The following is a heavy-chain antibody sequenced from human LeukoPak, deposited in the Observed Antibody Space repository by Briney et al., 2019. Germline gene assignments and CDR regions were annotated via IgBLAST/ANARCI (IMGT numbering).Heavy chain of an antibody. Sequence: GGSLRLSCAASGFTFSDYYMSWIRQAPGKGLEWVSYISSSGNTIYYADSVKGRFTISRDNARNSLHLQMNSLRADDTAVYYCAKNRGATAGTSDYWGPGTLVTVSS. D-gene: IGHD2/OR15-2a*01. CDR1: GFTFSDYY. V-gene: IGHV3-11*01. CDR2: ISSSGNTI. CDR3: AKNRGATAGTSDY. J-gene: IGHJ4*02.